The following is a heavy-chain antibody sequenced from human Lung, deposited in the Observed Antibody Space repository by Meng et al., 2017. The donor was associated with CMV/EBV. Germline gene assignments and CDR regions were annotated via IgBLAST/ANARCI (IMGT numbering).Heavy chain of an antibody. D-gene: IGHD2-2*01. CDR3: ARDPRLCSSTSCYGY. Sequence: SXTLSLXCTVSGGSVSSGSYYWSWIRQPPGKGLEWIGYIYYSGSTNYNPPLKSRVTISVDTSKNQFSLKLSSVTAADTAVYYCARDPRLCSSTSCYGYWGQGXLVTVSS. CDR2: IYYSGST. CDR1: GGSVSSGSYY. V-gene: IGHV4-61*01. J-gene: IGHJ4*02.